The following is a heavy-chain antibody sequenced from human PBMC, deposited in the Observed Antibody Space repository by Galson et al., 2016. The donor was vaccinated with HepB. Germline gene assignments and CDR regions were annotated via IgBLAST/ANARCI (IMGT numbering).Heavy chain of an antibody. CDR2: IIPMLNTV. V-gene: IGHV1-69*08. CDR1: GGIFTSHI. J-gene: IGHJ5*01. Sequence: SVKVSCKASGGIFTSHIFNWVRQAPGQTLEWMGWIIPMLNTVNYTQKFQGRVAFTADKSTTTAYMELSSLRSDDTAVYYCARSAFSSGWSEGGWFHSWGQGTLVTVSS. CDR3: ARSAFSSGWSEGGWFHS. D-gene: IGHD6-19*01.